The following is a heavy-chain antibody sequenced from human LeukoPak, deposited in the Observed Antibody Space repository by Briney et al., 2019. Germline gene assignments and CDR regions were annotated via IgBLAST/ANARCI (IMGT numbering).Heavy chain of an antibody. D-gene: IGHD3-22*01. J-gene: IGHJ3*02. V-gene: IGHV3-9*01. CDR2: ISWNSGSI. CDR1: GFTFDDYA. Sequence: GGSLRLSCAASGFTFDDYAMHWVRQAPGKGLEWVSGISWNSGSIGYADSVKGRSTISRDNAKNSLYLQMNSLRAEDTALYYCAKDISMYYDSSGYLDAFDIWGQGTMVTVSS. CDR3: AKDISMYYDSSGYLDAFDI.